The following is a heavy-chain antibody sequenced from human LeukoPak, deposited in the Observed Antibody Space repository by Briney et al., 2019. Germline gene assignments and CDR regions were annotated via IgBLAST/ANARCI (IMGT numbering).Heavy chain of an antibody. Sequence: GGPLRLSCAASGFTFSSYWMSWVRQAPGKGLEWVANIKQDGSEKYYVGSVKGRFTISRDNAKNSLYLQMNSLRAEDTAVYYCARDGYSSSWYSDYWGQGTLVTVSS. CDR2: IKQDGSEK. V-gene: IGHV3-7*01. D-gene: IGHD6-13*01. J-gene: IGHJ4*02. CDR3: ARDGYSSSWYSDY. CDR1: GFTFSSYW.